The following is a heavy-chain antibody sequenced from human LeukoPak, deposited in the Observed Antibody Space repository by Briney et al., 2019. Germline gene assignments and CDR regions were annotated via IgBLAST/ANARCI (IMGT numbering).Heavy chain of an antibody. CDR2: MNPNSGNT. CDR1: GYTFTSYD. CDR3: ARADTAMASHYDY. J-gene: IGHJ4*02. Sequence: ASVKVSCKASGYTFTSYDINWVRQATGQGLEWMGWMNPNSGNTGYAQKFQGRVTITRNTSVSTAYMELSSLRSEDTAVYYCARADTAMASHYDYWGQGTLVTVSS. D-gene: IGHD5-18*01. V-gene: IGHV1-8*03.